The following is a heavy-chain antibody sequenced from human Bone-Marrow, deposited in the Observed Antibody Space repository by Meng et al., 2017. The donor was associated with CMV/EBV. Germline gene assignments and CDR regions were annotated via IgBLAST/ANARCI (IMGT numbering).Heavy chain of an antibody. CDR1: GFTFSGYE. V-gene: IGHV3-21*01. D-gene: IGHD3-22*01. CDR2: ISSSSSYI. J-gene: IGHJ3*02. Sequence: GESLKISCEASGFTFSGYEMNWVRQAPGKGLEWVSSISSSSSYIYYADSVKGRFTISRDNAKNSLYLQMNSLRAEDTAVYYCAILGVVVISAFDIWGQGTMVTVSS. CDR3: AILGVVVISAFDI.